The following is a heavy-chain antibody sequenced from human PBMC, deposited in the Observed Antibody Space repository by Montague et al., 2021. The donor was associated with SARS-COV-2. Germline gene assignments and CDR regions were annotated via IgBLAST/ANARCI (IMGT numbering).Heavy chain of an antibody. Sequence: SETLSLTCTVSNGPISSYYWSWVRQPPGKRLEWIGYTYYRGSTNYNPSLESRVTMSVDTAKNQFSLKLRSVTAADTAVYFCAREGLNNWFDPWGQGTLVIVSS. V-gene: IGHV4-59*01. J-gene: IGHJ5*02. CDR3: AREGLNNWFDP. CDR1: NGPISSYY. CDR2: TYYRGST.